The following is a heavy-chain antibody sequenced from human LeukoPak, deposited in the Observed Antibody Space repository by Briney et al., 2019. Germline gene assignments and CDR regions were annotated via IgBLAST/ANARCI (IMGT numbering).Heavy chain of an antibody. J-gene: IGHJ4*02. Sequence: PGGSLRLSCAASGFTFSSYAMSWVRQAPGKGLEWVSAISGSGGSTYYADSVKGRFTISRDNSKNTLYLQMNSLRAEDTAVYYCAKAGQSSGYYYLFDYWGQGTLVTVSS. V-gene: IGHV3-23*01. CDR1: GFTFSSYA. CDR3: AKAGQSSGYYYLFDY. CDR2: ISGSGGST. D-gene: IGHD3-22*01.